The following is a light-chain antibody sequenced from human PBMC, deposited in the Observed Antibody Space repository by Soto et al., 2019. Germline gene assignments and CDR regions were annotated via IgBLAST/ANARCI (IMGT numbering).Light chain of an antibody. CDR1: QSISSY. V-gene: IGKV1-39*01. Sequence: DIQMTQSPSSLSASVGDRVTITCRASQSISSYLNWYQQKPGKAPKLLIYAASSLQSGVPSRFSGSGSGTDFTLTISSLQPEDFATYYCQQSYCTPPTFGQGTKVAIK. J-gene: IGKJ1*01. CDR2: AAS. CDR3: QQSYCTPPT.